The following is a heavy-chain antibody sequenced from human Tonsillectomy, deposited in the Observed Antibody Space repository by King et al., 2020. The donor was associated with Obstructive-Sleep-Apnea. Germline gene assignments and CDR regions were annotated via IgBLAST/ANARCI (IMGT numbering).Heavy chain of an antibody. V-gene: IGHV3-21*01. Sequence: VQLVESGGGLVKPGGSLRLSCAASGFTFSSYSMNWVRQAPGKGLEWVSSISSSSTYIYYTDSVKGRFTISRDNAKNSLYLQMNSLRAEDTAVYYCARAPLYGYVPDYWGQGTLVTVSS. D-gene: IGHD5-18*01. CDR3: ARAPLYGYVPDY. J-gene: IGHJ4*02. CDR2: ISSSSTYI. CDR1: GFTFSSYS.